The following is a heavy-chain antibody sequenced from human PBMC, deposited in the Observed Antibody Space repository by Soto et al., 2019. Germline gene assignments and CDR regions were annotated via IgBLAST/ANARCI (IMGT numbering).Heavy chain of an antibody. Sequence: SATLSLNCTVSGGSISSYYWSWIRQPPGKGLEWIGDIYYSGSTNYNPSLKSRVTISVDTSKNQFSLKLSSVTAADTAVYYCARRSESEYYDFCSGYGWFDPWGQGTLVTVSS. J-gene: IGHJ5*02. CDR2: IYYSGST. CDR1: GGSISSYY. V-gene: IGHV4-59*08. D-gene: IGHD3-3*01. CDR3: ARRSESEYYDFCSGYGWFDP.